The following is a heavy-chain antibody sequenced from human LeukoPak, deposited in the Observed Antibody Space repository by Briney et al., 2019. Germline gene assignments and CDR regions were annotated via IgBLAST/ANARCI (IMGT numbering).Heavy chain of an antibody. D-gene: IGHD1-26*01. CDR1: GFTFSSYA. CDR3: AKGPGWELIVGFDY. J-gene: IGHJ4*02. V-gene: IGHV3-23*01. CDR2: ISGSGGST. Sequence: GRSLRLSCAASGFTFSSYAMHWVRQAPGKGLEWVSAISGSGGSTYYADSVKGRFTISRDNSKNTLYLQMNSLRAEDTAVYYCAKGPGWELIVGFDYWGQGTLVTVSS.